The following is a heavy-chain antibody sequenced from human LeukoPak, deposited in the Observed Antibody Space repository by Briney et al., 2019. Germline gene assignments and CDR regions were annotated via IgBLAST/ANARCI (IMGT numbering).Heavy chain of an antibody. Sequence: SGGSLRLSCAASGFTVSSNYMSWVRQAPGKGLEWVSVIYSGGSTYYADSVKGRFTISRDNSKNTLYLQMNSLRAEDTAVYYCAREPVYGDYGDYWGQGTLVTVSS. V-gene: IGHV3-53*01. CDR2: IYSGGST. D-gene: IGHD4-17*01. J-gene: IGHJ4*02. CDR1: GFTVSSNY. CDR3: AREPVYGDYGDY.